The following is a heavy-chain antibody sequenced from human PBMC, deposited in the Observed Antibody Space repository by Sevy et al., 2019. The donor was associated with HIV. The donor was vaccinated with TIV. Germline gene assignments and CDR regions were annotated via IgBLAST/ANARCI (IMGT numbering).Heavy chain of an antibody. J-gene: IGHJ3*02. CDR2: IYYGGST. Sequence: SETLSLTCDVSGGSISSEGYSWSWLRLPPGKGLAWIGYIYYGGSTFYNPSLKSRVAITEDRSKNQFSLTLSSVTAADAAVYYCARGAPSRRFAFDIWGQGILVTVSS. CDR3: ARGAPSRRFAFDI. V-gene: IGHV4-30-2*01. CDR1: GGSISSEGYS. D-gene: IGHD4-17*01.